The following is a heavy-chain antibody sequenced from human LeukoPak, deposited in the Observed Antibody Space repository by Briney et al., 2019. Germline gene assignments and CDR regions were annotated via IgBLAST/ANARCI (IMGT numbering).Heavy chain of an antibody. V-gene: IGHV3-23*01. CDR3: AKGLGIAAAGSSFDY. CDR1: GFTFSSYA. D-gene: IGHD6-13*01. Sequence: GGSLRLSCAASGFTFSSYAMSWVRQAPGKGLEWVSAISGSGGSTYYADSVKGRFTISRDNSKSTLYLQMNSLRAEGTAVYYCAKGLGIAAAGSSFDYWGQGTLVTVSS. J-gene: IGHJ4*02. CDR2: ISGSGGST.